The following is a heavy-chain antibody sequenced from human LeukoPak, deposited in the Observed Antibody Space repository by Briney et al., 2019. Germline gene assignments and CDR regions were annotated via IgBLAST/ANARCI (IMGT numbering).Heavy chain of an antibody. D-gene: IGHD4-17*01. Sequence: SVTVSCQASEGSFSSYAISWVRQAPGQGLEWMGRIIPIFGIANYAQKFQGRVTITADKSTSTAYMELSSLRSEDTAVYYCAREGLRSFKWFDPWGQGTLVTVSS. CDR2: IIPIFGIA. CDR3: AREGLRSFKWFDP. J-gene: IGHJ5*02. CDR1: EGSFSSYA. V-gene: IGHV1-69*04.